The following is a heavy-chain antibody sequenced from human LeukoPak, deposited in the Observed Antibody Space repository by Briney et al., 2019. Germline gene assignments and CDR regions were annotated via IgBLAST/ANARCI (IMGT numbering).Heavy chain of an antibody. CDR3: ARAILTGWRLLGASGYYYYMDV. CDR2: IHYSGST. J-gene: IGHJ6*03. V-gene: IGHV4-59*01. Sequence: SETLSLTCTVSGGSISSYYWSWIRQPPGKGLEWIGYIHYSGSTHYNPSLKSRVTVSVDTSKNQVSLKLRSVTAADTAVYYCARAILTGWRLLGASGYYYYMDVWGKGTTVTISS. D-gene: IGHD3-9*01. CDR1: GGSISSYY.